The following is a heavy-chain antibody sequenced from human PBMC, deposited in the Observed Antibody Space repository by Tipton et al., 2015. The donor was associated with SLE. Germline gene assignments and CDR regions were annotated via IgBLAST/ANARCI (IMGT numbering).Heavy chain of an antibody. J-gene: IGHJ4*02. V-gene: IGHV4-34*01. CDR1: GGSFSGYY. CDR2: INHSGST. D-gene: IGHD2-2*01. Sequence: GLVKPSETLSLTCAVYGGSFSGYYWSWIRQPPGKGLEWIGEINHSGSTNYNPSLKSRVTISIDTSKNQFSLKVSSVTAADTAVYYCARGRYCSSTSRSYYFDYWGQGTLVTVSS. CDR3: ARGRYCSSTSRSYYFDY.